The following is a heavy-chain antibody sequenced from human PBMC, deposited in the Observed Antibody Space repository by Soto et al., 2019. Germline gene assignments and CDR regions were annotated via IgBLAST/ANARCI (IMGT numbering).Heavy chain of an antibody. CDR3: ARVPLYDSSGYYPFDP. D-gene: IGHD3-22*01. CDR1: GYTFSNYG. CDR2: INVYRGNT. Sequence: QVQLVQSGAEVKKPGASVKVSCKSSGYTFSNYGIAWVRQAPGQGLEWVGWINVYRGNTNYAQKVQGRVTMTADTSTNTAYMELTSLRSDDTAVYFCARVPLYDSSGYYPFDPWGQGTLVTVSS. V-gene: IGHV1-18*01. J-gene: IGHJ5*02.